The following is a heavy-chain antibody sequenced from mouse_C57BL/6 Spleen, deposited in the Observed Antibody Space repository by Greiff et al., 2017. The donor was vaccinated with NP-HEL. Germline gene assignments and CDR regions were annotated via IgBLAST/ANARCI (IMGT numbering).Heavy chain of an antibody. D-gene: IGHD2-2*01. CDR1: GYNFTSYW. V-gene: IGHV1-52*01. Sequence: QVQLQQPGAELVRPGSSVKLSCKASGYNFTSYWMHWVKQRPIQGLEWIGNIDPSDSETHYNQKFKDKATLTVDKSSSTAYMQLSSLTSEDSAVYYCARGGLRVTTRYFDVWGTGTTVTVSS. CDR3: ARGGLRVTTRYFDV. J-gene: IGHJ1*03. CDR2: IDPSDSET.